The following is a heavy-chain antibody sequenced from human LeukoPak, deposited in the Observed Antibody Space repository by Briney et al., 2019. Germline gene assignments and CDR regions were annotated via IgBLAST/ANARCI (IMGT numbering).Heavy chain of an antibody. V-gene: IGHV3-30-3*01. CDR2: ISYDGSNK. CDR1: GFTFSDYA. Sequence: PGGSLRLSCAASGFTFSDYAMYWVRQGPGKGLEWLAVISYDGSNKYYADSVEGRFTISRDSSKNSLFLQMNSLIPEDTAVYYCARGCPPDYWGQGTLVTVSS. J-gene: IGHJ4*02. CDR3: ARGCPPDY.